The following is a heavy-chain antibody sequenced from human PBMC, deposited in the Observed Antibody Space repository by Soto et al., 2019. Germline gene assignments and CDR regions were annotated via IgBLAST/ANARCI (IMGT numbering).Heavy chain of an antibody. J-gene: IGHJ4*02. V-gene: IGHV3-30*18. CDR3: AKEHGGGISTITSFFDS. D-gene: IGHD5-12*01. CDR1: GFTVSSYG. CDR2: ISYDGSNK. Sequence: PGGSLRISFAASGFTVSSYGMHWVRQAPGKGLEWVAVISYDGSNKYYADSVKGRFTISRDNSKNTLSLQMNSLRADDTAVYYCAKEHGGGISTITSFFDSWGQGTPVTVSS.